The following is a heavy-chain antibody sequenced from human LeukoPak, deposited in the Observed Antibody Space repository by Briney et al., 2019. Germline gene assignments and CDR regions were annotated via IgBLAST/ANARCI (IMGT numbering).Heavy chain of an antibody. J-gene: IGHJ5*02. CDR2: LNPNSGGT. CDR1: GYTFSDYD. CDR3: AREFLGGKGCLDP. V-gene: IGHV1-2*02. Sequence: ASVKVSCKASGYTFSDYDIYWVRQAPGQGLEYTGWLNPNSGGTNYAQKFQGRVTMTRDTSISIAYMELSRPRSDDTAIYYCAREFLGGKGCLDPWGQGTLVTVSS. D-gene: IGHD3-16*01.